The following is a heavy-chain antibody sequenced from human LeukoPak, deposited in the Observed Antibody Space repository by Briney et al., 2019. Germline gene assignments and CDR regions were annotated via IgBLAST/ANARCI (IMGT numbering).Heavy chain of an antibody. V-gene: IGHV3-33*01. J-gene: IGHJ4*02. D-gene: IGHD3-22*01. CDR2: MYYDGSNE. CDR1: GFIFSSYA. Sequence: PGGSLRLSCAASGFIFSSYAMHWVRQAPGKGLEWVAVMYYDGSNEYHADSVKGRFTISRDNSKNTLYLQMNSLRVEDTAVYYCARDPPDDSSGYYSLDYWGQGALVTVSS. CDR3: ARDPPDDSSGYYSLDY.